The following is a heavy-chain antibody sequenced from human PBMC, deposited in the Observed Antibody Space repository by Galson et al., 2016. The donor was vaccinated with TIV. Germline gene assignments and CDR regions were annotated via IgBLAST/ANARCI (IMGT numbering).Heavy chain of an antibody. D-gene: IGHD2-21*01. CDR1: GGSISSHY. Sequence: SETLSLTCSVSGGSISSHYWSWIRLPPGKGLEWIGSVHYSGSTYYNPSRKSRVTISIDRSKNQFSLNLGSVTAVDTAVYYCAREGVPLSGDSPTSAFDVWGQGTMVTVSS. CDR3: AREGVPLSGDSPTSAFDV. V-gene: IGHV4-59*11. CDR2: VHYSGST. J-gene: IGHJ3*01.